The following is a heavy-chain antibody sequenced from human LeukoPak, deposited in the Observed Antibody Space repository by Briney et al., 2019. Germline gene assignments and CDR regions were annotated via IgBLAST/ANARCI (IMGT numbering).Heavy chain of an antibody. Sequence: GGSLRLSCAASGFTFRSYSMNWVRQAPGKRLEWLSSITSSGSHMYYADPVKGRFTISRDNAKSSLYLQMNSLSPEDTAVYYCASFMTTVTIPDYWGQGTLVTVSS. CDR1: GFTFRSYS. D-gene: IGHD4-17*01. CDR3: ASFMTTVTIPDY. CDR2: ITSSGSHM. J-gene: IGHJ4*02. V-gene: IGHV3-21*01.